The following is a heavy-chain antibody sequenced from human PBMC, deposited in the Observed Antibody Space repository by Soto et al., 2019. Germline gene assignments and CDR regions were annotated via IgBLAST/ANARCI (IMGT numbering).Heavy chain of an antibody. Sequence: QVQLVQSGAEVKKPGSSVTVSCKAAGGTFSSYTISWVRQAPGQGLELMGGIIPIFGTANYAQKFQGRDTITADESTSTAYMELSSLRSEDTAVYYCARGNHRWLQLWYFDLWGRGTLVTVSS. D-gene: IGHD5-12*01. CDR3: ARGNHRWLQLWYFDL. J-gene: IGHJ2*01. V-gene: IGHV1-69*12. CDR2: IIPIFGTA. CDR1: GGTFSSYT.